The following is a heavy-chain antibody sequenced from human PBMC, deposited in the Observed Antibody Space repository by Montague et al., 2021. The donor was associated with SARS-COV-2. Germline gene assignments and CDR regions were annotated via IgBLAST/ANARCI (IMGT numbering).Heavy chain of an antibody. Sequence: SETLSLTCTVSGGSISSYYWSWIRQPPGKGLEWLGYIYYTGSTKYNPSLKSRVTMSLDRPTNRLSLRLNSVTAADTAMYYCARAQDTCFIANCVNYFDFWGLGALVTVSS. CDR2: IYYTGST. V-gene: IGHV4-59*01. CDR3: ARAQDTCFIANCVNYFDF. CDR1: GGSISSYY. J-gene: IGHJ4*02. D-gene: IGHD1-1*01.